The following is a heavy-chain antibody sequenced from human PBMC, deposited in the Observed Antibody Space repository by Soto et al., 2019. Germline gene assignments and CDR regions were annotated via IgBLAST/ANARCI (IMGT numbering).Heavy chain of an antibody. V-gene: IGHV1-8*01. D-gene: IGHD2-15*01. Sequence: QVQLVQSGAEVKKPGASVKVSCKASGYTFTNYDINWVRQATGQGLEWMGSMNPNTGNTGYAQKFQGRVTMTRNTSISTAYMELSSLRSEDTAVYYCARSPPGYCRGGTCYYYQDGMGVWGQGTTVTVSS. CDR1: GYTFTNYD. J-gene: IGHJ6*02. CDR3: ARSPPGYCRGGTCYYYQDGMGV. CDR2: MNPNTGNT.